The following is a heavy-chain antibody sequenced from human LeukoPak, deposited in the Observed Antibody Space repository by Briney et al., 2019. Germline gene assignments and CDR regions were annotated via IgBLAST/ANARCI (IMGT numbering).Heavy chain of an antibody. D-gene: IGHD3-22*01. CDR1: GFTFADYA. CDR3: ASSGYYFSGMDV. Sequence: GGSLRLSCAASGASGFTFADYAMGWVRQAPGKGLEWVSLISGNGDNTYYVDSVRGRFTISRDNFKNTLYLQMSSLRADDTAVYYCASSGYYFSGMDVWGQGTTVTVSS. CDR2: ISGNGDNT. V-gene: IGHV3-23*01. J-gene: IGHJ6*02.